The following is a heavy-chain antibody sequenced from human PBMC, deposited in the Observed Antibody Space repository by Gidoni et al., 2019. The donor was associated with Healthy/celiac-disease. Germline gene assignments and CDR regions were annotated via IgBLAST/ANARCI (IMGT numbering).Heavy chain of an antibody. V-gene: IGHV3-23*04. D-gene: IGHD6-19*01. CDR2: ISGSGGST. J-gene: IGHJ5*02. Sequence: EVQLVASGGGLVQPGGYLRLSCAASGFTFSSYAMSWVRQAPGKGLEWFAAISGSGGSTYYADTVKGRFTISRDNSKNTLYLQMNSLRAEDTAVYYCAKDRVSVAYNWFDPWGQGTLVTVSS. CDR3: AKDRVSVAYNWFDP. CDR1: GFTFSSYA.